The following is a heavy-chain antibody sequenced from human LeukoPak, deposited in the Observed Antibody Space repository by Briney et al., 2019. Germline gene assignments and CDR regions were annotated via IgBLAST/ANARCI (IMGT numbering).Heavy chain of an antibody. J-gene: IGHJ3*02. CDR2: IYYSGST. Sequence: PSETLSLTCTVSGGSISSSTYYWGWIRQPPEKGLEWIGSIYYSGSTYYNPSLKSRVTISVDTSNNQFSLRMTSVTAADTAVYYCARFPSRRVAGSTLTDDAFDIWGPGTMVTVSS. CDR3: ARFPSRRVAGSTLTDDAFDI. V-gene: IGHV4-39*01. CDR1: GGSISSSTYY. D-gene: IGHD1-1*01.